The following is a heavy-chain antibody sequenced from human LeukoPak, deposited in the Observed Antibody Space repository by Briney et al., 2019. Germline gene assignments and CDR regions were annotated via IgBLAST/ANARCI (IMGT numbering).Heavy chain of an antibody. CDR1: GFTFSSYT. V-gene: IGHV3-21*01. D-gene: IGHD2/OR15-2a*01. J-gene: IGHJ6*03. Sequence: PGGSLKLSCAASGFTFSSYTMNWVRLAPGKGLEWVSSISSSYIYYADSMKGRFTISRDNAKNSLYLQMNSLRAEDTAVYYCARTERPVRYETILSHMDVWGKGTTVTVSS. CDR3: ARTERPVRYETILSHMDV. CDR2: ISSSYI.